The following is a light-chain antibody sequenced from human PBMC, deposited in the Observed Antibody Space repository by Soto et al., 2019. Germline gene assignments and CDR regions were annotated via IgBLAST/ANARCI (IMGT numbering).Light chain of an antibody. CDR3: CSYAGSSTFPYV. Sequence: QSALTQPASVSGSPGHSTTIFCTGTSSDVGSYNLVSWYQHHPGKAPKLMIYEVSKRPSGVSNRFSGSKSGNTASLTISGLQAEDEADYYCCSYAGSSTFPYVFGTGTKATVL. V-gene: IGLV2-23*02. CDR1: SSDVGSYNL. CDR2: EVS. J-gene: IGLJ1*01.